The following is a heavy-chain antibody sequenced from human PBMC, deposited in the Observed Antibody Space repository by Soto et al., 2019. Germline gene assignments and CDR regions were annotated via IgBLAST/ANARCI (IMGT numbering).Heavy chain of an antibody. CDR1: GYTFSRYN. J-gene: IGHJ6*02. CDR2: INAGNGNT. CDR3: AREGGGGWGYHYYGMDV. V-gene: IGHV1-3*01. D-gene: IGHD3-16*01. Sequence: QVQLVQSGDEVKKPGASVKVSCKASGYTFSRYNMHWVCQAPGQRLEWRGWINAGNGNTKYSQKFQGRLTVTRDTSARTVHMELSRLNSEDTAVYYCAREGGGGWGYHYYGMDVWGQGTTVTVAS.